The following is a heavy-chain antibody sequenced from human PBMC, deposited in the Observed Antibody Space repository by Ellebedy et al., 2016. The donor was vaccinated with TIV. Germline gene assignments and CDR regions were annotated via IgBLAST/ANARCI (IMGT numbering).Heavy chain of an antibody. CDR3: ARRGDTTDEPFDF. V-gene: IGHV4-30-2*01. J-gene: IGHJ4*02. CDR1: GGSIGYGSQA. CDR2: CYESGRT. D-gene: IGHD1-14*01. Sequence: SETLSLTXSVSGGSIGYGSQAWSWIRQPTGQGREWAGYCYESGRTFYNPSLKSRVSIAVARSKNQFSLRMTSVTAADTAVYYCARRGDTTDEPFDFWGQGTLVTVSP.